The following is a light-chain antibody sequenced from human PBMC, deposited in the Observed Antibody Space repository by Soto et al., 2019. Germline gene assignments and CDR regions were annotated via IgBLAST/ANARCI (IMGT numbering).Light chain of an antibody. Sequence: DIQMTQSPSTLSASVGDSVTITCRASQNIRNWLAWYQQKPGKAPKLLIYKASGLESGVPSRFSGSGYGTEFTLTISSLQPDDFATYYCQQYNSYWTFGQGTKVDI. CDR1: QNIRNW. V-gene: IGKV1-5*03. CDR3: QQYNSYWT. J-gene: IGKJ1*01. CDR2: KAS.